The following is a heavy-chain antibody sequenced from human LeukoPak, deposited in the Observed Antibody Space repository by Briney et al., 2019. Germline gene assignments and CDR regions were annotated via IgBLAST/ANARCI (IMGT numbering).Heavy chain of an antibody. CDR3: AREYYYDSSGYPDYYYYGMDV. D-gene: IGHD3-22*01. V-gene: IGHV1-8*03. J-gene: IGHJ6*02. CDR1: GYTFTSYD. Sequence: ASVTVSCKASGYTFTSYDINWVRQATGQGLEWMGWMNPNSGNTGYAQKFQGRVTITRNTSISTAYMELNSLRAEDTAVYYCAREYYYDSSGYPDYYYYGMDVWGQGTTITVSS. CDR2: MNPNSGNT.